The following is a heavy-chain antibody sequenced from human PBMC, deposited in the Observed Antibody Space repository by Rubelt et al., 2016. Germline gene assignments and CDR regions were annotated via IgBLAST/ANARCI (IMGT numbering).Heavy chain of an antibody. Sequence: QVQLVQSGAEVKKPGASVKVSCKASGYTFTSYDINWVRQATGQGLEWMGWMNPNSGNTGYAQKFQGRVTMTRNTSISTAYMEMSSLGSEDTAVYYCARSNVIVGARDYWGQGTLVTVSS. CDR1: GYTFTSYD. V-gene: IGHV1-8*01. CDR3: ARSNVIVGARDY. J-gene: IGHJ4*02. CDR2: MNPNSGNT. D-gene: IGHD1-26*01.